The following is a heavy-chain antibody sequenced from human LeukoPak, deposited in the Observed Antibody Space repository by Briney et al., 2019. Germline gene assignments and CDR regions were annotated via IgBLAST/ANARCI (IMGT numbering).Heavy chain of an antibody. CDR1: GFTFSSYA. Sequence: PGGSLRLSCAASGFTFSSYAMHWVRQAPGKGLEWVAVISYDGSNKYYADSVKGRFTISRDNSKNTLYLQMNSLRAEDTAVYYCARGRYSSSWSNSRWFDPWGQGTLVTDSS. CDR2: ISYDGSNK. J-gene: IGHJ5*02. V-gene: IGHV3-30*04. CDR3: ARGRYSSSWSNSRWFDP. D-gene: IGHD6-13*01.